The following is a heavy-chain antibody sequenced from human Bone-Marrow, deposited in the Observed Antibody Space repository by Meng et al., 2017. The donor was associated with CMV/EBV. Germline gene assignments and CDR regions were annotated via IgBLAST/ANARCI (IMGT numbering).Heavy chain of an antibody. CDR2: INHSGNT. D-gene: IGHD2-15*01. CDR3: ARKLPRYWYFDL. V-gene: IGHV4-34*01. J-gene: IGHJ2*01. Sequence: SETLSLTCAVYGGSFSGYYYWSWIRQPPGKGLEWIGEINHSGNTNYNPSLKSRVTISVDTSKNQFSLKLSSVTAADTAVYYCARKLPRYWYFDLWGRGTLVIVSS. CDR1: GGSFSGYYY.